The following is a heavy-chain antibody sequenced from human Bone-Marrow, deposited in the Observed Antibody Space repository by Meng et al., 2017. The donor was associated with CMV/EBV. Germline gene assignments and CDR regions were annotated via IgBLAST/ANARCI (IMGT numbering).Heavy chain of an antibody. CDR1: GGSISSYY. J-gene: IGHJ4*02. Sequence: SETLSLTCTVSGGSISSYYWSWIRQPPGKGLEWIGYIYYSGSTNYNPSLKSRVTISVDTSKNQCTLKLSSVTAAETAVYYCARAPMVRGAPFDYWGQGTLVTVSS. CDR2: IYYSGST. CDR3: ARAPMVRGAPFDY. D-gene: IGHD3-10*01. V-gene: IGHV4-59*01.